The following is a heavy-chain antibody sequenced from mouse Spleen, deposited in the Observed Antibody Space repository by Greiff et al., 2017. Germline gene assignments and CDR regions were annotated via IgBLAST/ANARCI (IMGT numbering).Heavy chain of an antibody. V-gene: IGHV5-17*01. J-gene: IGHJ1*01. CDR3: ARLGDRYDGYWYFDV. Sequence: EVKLMESGGGLVKPGGSLKLSCAASGFTFSDYGMHWVRQAPEKGLEWVAYISSGSSTIYYADTVKGRFTISRDNAKNTLFLQMTSLRSEDTAMYYCARLGDRYDGYWYFDVWGAGTTVTVSS. CDR1: GFTFSDYG. CDR2: ISSGSSTI. D-gene: IGHD2-14*01.